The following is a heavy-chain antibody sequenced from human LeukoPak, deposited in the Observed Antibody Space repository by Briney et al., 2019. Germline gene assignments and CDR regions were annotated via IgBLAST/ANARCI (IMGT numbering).Heavy chain of an antibody. J-gene: IGHJ6*02. V-gene: IGHV4-61*02. D-gene: IGHD6-19*01. Sequence: SQTLSLTCTVSGGSISSGSYYWSWIRQPAGKGLEWIGRIYTSGSTNYNPSLKSRVTISVDTSKNQFSLKLSSVTAADTAVYYCARDQGVAGPYYYYYYGMDVWGQGTTVTVPS. CDR3: ARDQGVAGPYYYYYYGMDV. CDR2: IYTSGST. CDR1: GGSISSGSYY.